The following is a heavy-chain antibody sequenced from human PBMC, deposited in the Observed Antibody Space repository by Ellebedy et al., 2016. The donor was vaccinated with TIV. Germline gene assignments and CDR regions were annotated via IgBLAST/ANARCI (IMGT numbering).Heavy chain of an antibody. CDR2: ISYDGTTK. Sequence: PGGSLRLSCAASGFTFSSYWMSWVRQAPGKGLEWVAAISYDGTTKLYPDSVKGRFTISRDNSRNTVFLRLNSLRPNDTAVYYCVTRDLRDDYEHFDYWGQGTLVTVSS. CDR3: VTRDLRDDYEHFDY. V-gene: IGHV3-30*03. CDR1: GFTFSSYW. J-gene: IGHJ4*02. D-gene: IGHD5-24*01.